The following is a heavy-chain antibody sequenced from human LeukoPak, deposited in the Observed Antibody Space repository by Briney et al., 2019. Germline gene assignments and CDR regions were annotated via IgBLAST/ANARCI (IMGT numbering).Heavy chain of an antibody. CDR3: VCSSTGYYYGMDV. J-gene: IGHJ6*02. D-gene: IGHD2-2*01. Sequence: GASVKVSCTASGYTFTSYGISWVRQAPGQGLEWMGWISAYNGNTNYAQKFQGWVTMTRDTSISTAYMELSRLRSDDTAVYYCVCSSTGYYYGMDVWGQGTTVTVSS. V-gene: IGHV1-18*01. CDR1: GYTFTSYG. CDR2: ISAYNGNT.